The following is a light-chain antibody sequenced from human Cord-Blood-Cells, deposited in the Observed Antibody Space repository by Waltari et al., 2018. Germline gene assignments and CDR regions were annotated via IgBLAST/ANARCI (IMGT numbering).Light chain of an antibody. CDR2: YFS. V-gene: IGLV2-14*01. Sequence: QSALTQPASVSGSPGQSITIPCTGTSSDVGGYNYVSWYQQHPGKAPKLMIYYFSNRPSGVSNRFSGSKSGNTASLTISGLQAEDEADYYCSSYTSSSTLVFGGGTKLTVL. J-gene: IGLJ2*01. CDR1: SSDVGGYNY. CDR3: SSYTSSSTLV.